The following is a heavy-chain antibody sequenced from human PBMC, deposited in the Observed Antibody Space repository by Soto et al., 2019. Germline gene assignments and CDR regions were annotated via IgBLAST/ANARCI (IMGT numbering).Heavy chain of an antibody. CDR2: ISYDRSTK. D-gene: IGHD6-13*01. V-gene: IGHV3-30-3*01. CDR3: ARGHPYSSTWKGDHYYGMDV. Sequence: PVESLKICCTASGCTFSSYAMHWVRQAPGKGLEWLAVISYDRSTKYYADSVKGRFTCSRDNSKNTLYLQMNSLRAEDTAVYFCARGHPYSSTWKGDHYYGMDVWGQGTTVTVSS. CDR1: GCTFSSYA. J-gene: IGHJ6*02.